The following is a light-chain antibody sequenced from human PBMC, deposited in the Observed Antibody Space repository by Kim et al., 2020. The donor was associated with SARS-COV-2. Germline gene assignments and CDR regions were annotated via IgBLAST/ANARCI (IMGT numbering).Light chain of an antibody. Sequence: SDKVSWSRSSGDSGYARAWHQQQAEEGPGYLMKVHRDGSRSKGDGIPDRFSGSSAGAERYLTIAGLQAEDEADDYCQTWDTGMGVFGGGTKLTVL. CDR3: QTWDTGMGV. CDR1: SGDSGYA. J-gene: IGLJ3*02. V-gene: IGLV4-69*01. CDR2: VHRDGSR.